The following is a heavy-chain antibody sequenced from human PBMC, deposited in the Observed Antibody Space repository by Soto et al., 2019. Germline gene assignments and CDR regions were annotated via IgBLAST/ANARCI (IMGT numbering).Heavy chain of an antibody. CDR1: GFTFSSYS. CDR2: ISSSSSYI. V-gene: IGHV3-21*01. CDR3: ARDLDCSGGSCYSRGYYYGMDV. D-gene: IGHD2-15*01. J-gene: IGHJ6*02. Sequence: GGSLRLSCAASGFTFSSYSMNWVRQAPGKGLEWVSSISSSSSYIYYADSVKGRFTISRDNAKNSLYLQMNSLRAEDTAVYYCARDLDCSGGSCYSRGYYYGMDVWGQGTTVTVS.